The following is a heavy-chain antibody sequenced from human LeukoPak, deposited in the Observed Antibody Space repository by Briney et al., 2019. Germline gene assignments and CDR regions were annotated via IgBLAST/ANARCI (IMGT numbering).Heavy chain of an antibody. CDR3: AREGNYYDMDV. J-gene: IGHJ6*02. CDR2: IYSGGTT. Sequence: GGSLRLSCAASGFTVSSNYMSWVRQAPGKGLEWVSVIYSGGTTYYADSVKGRFTISRDNSKNTLYLQMNSLRAEDTAVYYCAREGNYYDMDVWGQGTTVTVSS. CDR1: GFTVSSNY. V-gene: IGHV3-53*01.